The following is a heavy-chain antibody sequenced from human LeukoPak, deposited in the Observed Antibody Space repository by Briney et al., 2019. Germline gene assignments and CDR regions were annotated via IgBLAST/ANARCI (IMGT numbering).Heavy chain of an antibody. CDR1: GGSFSGYY. CDR2: INHSGST. V-gene: IGHV4-34*01. Sequence: SETLSLTCAVYGGSFSGYYWSWLRQPPGKGLEWIGEINHSGSTNYNPSLKSRVTISVDTSKNQFSLKLSSVTAADTAVYYCARAPGIAAAGTGFRFDPWGQGTLVTVSS. D-gene: IGHD6-13*01. CDR3: ARAPGIAAAGTGFRFDP. J-gene: IGHJ5*02.